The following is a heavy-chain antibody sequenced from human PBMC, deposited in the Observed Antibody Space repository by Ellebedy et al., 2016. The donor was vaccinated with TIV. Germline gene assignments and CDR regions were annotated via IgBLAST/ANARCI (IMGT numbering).Heavy chain of an antibody. D-gene: IGHD1-26*01. CDR1: GFTFSIYA. Sequence: PGGSLRLSCAASGFTFSIYAMGWVRQAPGKGLEWVSTISRNGGGTYYAGSVEGRFTISRDNSNNTLWLQMSGLSAEDTARYFCAKDLGIERQWGFDYWGQGTLVTVSS. V-gene: IGHV3-23*01. CDR2: ISRNGGGT. J-gene: IGHJ4*02. CDR3: AKDLGIERQWGFDY.